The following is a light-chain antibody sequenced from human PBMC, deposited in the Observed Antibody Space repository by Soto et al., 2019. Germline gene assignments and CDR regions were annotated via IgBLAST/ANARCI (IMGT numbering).Light chain of an antibody. CDR3: CSYAGTCTYYV. V-gene: IGLV2-11*01. CDR2: DVN. CDR1: SSDVGGYNY. Sequence: QSALTQPRSVSGSPGQSVTISCTGTSSDVGGYNYVSWYQQHPGKAPKLMIYDVNKRPSGVPDRFSGSKSGNTASLTISGLQAEDEADYYCCSYAGTCTYYVFGTGTKLTVL. J-gene: IGLJ1*01.